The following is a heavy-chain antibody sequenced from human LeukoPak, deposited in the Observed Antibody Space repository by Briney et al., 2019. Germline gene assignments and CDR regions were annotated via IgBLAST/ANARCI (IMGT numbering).Heavy chain of an antibody. Sequence: GGSLRLSCAASGFTFNTNAMSWVRQAPGKGLEWVSAISGRTGGTYYADSVKGRFTISRDHSKSTLYLQMDSLRAEDTAVYYCAKCGNSGCHLIDYWGQGTLVTVSS. CDR2: ISGRTGGT. D-gene: IGHD5-12*01. J-gene: IGHJ4*02. CDR3: AKCGNSGCHLIDY. CDR1: GFTFNTNA. V-gene: IGHV3-23*01.